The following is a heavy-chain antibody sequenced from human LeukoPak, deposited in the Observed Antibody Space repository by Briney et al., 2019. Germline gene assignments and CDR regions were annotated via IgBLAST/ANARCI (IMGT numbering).Heavy chain of an antibody. CDR1: GYTFTDYT. CDR3: ARDSYVAAADTWFDP. D-gene: IGHD6-13*01. Sequence: ASVKVSCKASGYTFTDYTIHWVRQAPGQRLEWMGWINSAYSNTKYSQKFQGRVTITSDTSASTAYMEVRSLASEDTAIYYCARDSYVAAADTWFDPWGQGTLVTVSS. CDR2: INSAYSNT. J-gene: IGHJ5*02. V-gene: IGHV1-3*01.